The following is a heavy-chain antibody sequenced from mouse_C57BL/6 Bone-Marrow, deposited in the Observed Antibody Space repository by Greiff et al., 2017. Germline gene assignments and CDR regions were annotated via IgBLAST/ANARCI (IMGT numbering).Heavy chain of an antibody. CDR1: GYTFTSYW. V-gene: IGHV1-69*01. J-gene: IGHJ4*01. Sequence: QVQLKQPGAELVMPGASVKLSCKASGYTFTSYWMHWVKQRPGQGLEWIGEIDPSDSYTNYNQKFKGKSTLTVDKSSSTAYMQLSSLTSEDSAVYYGARSGGYSYGSNYENAMDYWGQGTSVTVSS. CDR2: IDPSDSYT. D-gene: IGHD1-1*01. CDR3: ARSGGYSYGSNYENAMDY.